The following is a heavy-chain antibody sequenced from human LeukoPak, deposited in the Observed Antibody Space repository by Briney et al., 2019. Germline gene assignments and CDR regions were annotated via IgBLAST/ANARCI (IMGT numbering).Heavy chain of an antibody. V-gene: IGHV3-48*03. CDR3: ARVPIFGVVIEYNWFDP. J-gene: IGHJ5*02. D-gene: IGHD3-3*01. CDR2: ISSSGSTI. CDR1: GFTFSSYE. Sequence: QTGGSLRLSCAASGFTFSSYEMNWVRQAPGKGLEWVSYISSSGSTIYYADSVKGRFTISRDNAKNSLYLQMNSLRAEDTAVYYCARVPIFGVVIEYNWFDPWGQGTLVTVSS.